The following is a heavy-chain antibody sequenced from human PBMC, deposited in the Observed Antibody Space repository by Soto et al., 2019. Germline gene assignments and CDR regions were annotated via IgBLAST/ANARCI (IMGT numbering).Heavy chain of an antibody. CDR2: IYYTGNT. V-gene: IGHV4-30-4*01. CDR3: AKVRSTRIFDVVSLFDY. CDR1: GGSISSGDYY. J-gene: IGHJ4*02. Sequence: SETLSLTCTVSGGSISSGDYYWSWVRQPPGKDLEYIGYIYYTGNTYYNPSLNSRVTISVDTSKNQFSLKLSSVTAADTAVYYCAKVRSTRIFDVVSLFDYWRQGTLVIVSS. D-gene: IGHD3-3*02.